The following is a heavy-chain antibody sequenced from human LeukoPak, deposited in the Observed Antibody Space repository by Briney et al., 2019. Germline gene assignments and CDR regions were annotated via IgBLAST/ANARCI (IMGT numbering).Heavy chain of an antibody. Sequence: EASAKVSCKASGYTFTMYGISWVRQAPGQGLQWLGWISPHNGNTKYAQDLQGRVSMTTDTSTSTAYLELRSLRSDDTAIYYCARDLNYVTLGYDILADVGYYFDYWGQGSLVTVSS. CDR1: GYTFTMYG. V-gene: IGHV1-18*01. CDR2: ISPHNGNT. CDR3: ARDLNYVTLGYDILADVGYYFDY. J-gene: IGHJ4*02. D-gene: IGHD3-9*01.